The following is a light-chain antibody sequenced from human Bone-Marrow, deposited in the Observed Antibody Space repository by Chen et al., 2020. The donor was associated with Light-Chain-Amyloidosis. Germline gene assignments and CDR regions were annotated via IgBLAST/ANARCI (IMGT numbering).Light chain of an antibody. J-gene: IGLJ2*01. CDR2: RDT. CDR3: QSADSSGTYEVI. CDR1: DLPTKY. V-gene: IGLV3-25*03. Sequence: SYELTQPPSVSVSPGQTARITCSGDDLPTKYAYWYQQKPGQAPVLVIHRDTERPSGITERFSGSSSGTTDTLPISGVQAEDEAAYHCQSADSSGTYEVIFGGGTTLTVL.